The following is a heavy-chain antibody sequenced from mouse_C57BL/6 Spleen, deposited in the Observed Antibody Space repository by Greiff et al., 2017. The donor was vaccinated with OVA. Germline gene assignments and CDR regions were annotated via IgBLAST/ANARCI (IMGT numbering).Heavy chain of an antibody. CDR1: GYTFTDYE. CDR2: IDPETGGT. V-gene: IGHV1-15*01. D-gene: IGHD1-1*01. J-gene: IGHJ2*01. CDR3: TTNYYGSSPLFDY. Sequence: QVQLKQSGAELVRPGASVTLSCKASGYTFTDYEMHWVKQTPVHGLEWIGAIDPETGGTAYNQKFKGKVILTADKSYSTAYMELRSLTSEDSAVYYCTTNYYGSSPLFDYWGQGTTLTVSS.